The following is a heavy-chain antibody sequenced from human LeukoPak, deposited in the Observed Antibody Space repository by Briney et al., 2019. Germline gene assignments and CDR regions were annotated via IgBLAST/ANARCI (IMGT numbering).Heavy chain of an antibody. Sequence: ASVKVSCKASGYTFTSYDINWVRQATGQGLEWMGWMNPNSGNTGYAQKFEDRVTMTRNTSISTAYMELTSLRSGDTAVYYCARRYQVLQMVPVGTVRSGNWFDPWGQGTLVTVS. CDR2: MNPNSGNT. D-gene: IGHD4-11*01. CDR3: ARRYQVLQMVPVGTVRSGNWFDP. V-gene: IGHV1-8*01. CDR1: GYTFTSYD. J-gene: IGHJ5*02.